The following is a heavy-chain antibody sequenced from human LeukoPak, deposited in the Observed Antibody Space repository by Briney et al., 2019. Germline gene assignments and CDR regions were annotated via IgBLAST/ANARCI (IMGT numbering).Heavy chain of an antibody. Sequence: AAVKVSCNASGYTFTSYGMSWVRQAPGKGLEWMGWISAYNGNTNYAQKLQGRVTMTTDTSTSTAYMELRSLRSDDTAVYYCARVIAAAGTDYFDYWGQGTLVTVSS. D-gene: IGHD6-13*01. CDR2: ISAYNGNT. J-gene: IGHJ4*02. CDR3: ARVIAAAGTDYFDY. V-gene: IGHV1-18*01. CDR1: GYTFTSYG.